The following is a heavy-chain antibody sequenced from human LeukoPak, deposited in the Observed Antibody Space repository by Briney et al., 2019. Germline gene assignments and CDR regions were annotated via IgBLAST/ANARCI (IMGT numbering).Heavy chain of an antibody. CDR2: ISWNSGSI. CDR3: AKGYYYDSSGYTTPFGY. Sequence: GRSLRLSCAASGFTFDDYAMHWVRQAPGKGLEWVSGISWNSGSIVYADSVKGRFTISRDNAKNSLYLQMNSLRAEDTALYYCAKGYYYDSSGYTTPFGYWGQGTLVTVSS. J-gene: IGHJ4*02. CDR1: GFTFDDYA. V-gene: IGHV3-9*01. D-gene: IGHD3-22*01.